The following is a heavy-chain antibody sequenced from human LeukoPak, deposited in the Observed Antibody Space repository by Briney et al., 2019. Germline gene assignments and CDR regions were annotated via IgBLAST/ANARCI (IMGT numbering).Heavy chain of an antibody. Sequence: SETLSLTCAVYGGSFSGYYWSWIRQPPGKGLEWIGEINHSGSTNYNPSLKSRVTISVDTSKNQFSLKLNSVTAADTAVYYCARARPLYSSGWHDYWGQGTLVTVSS. CDR2: INHSGST. D-gene: IGHD6-19*01. CDR3: ARARPLYSSGWHDY. J-gene: IGHJ4*02. CDR1: GGSFSGYY. V-gene: IGHV4-34*01.